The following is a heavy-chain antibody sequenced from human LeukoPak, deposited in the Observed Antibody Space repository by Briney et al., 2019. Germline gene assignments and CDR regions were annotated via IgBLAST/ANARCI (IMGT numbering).Heavy chain of an antibody. D-gene: IGHD6-13*01. V-gene: IGHV4-61*02. CDR2: IYTSGST. CDR3: ARERGIAAALYYFDY. CDR1: GGSISSGSYY. J-gene: IGHJ4*02. Sequence: SETLSLTCTVSGGSISSGSYYWSWIRQPAGKGLEWIGRIYTSGSTNYNPSLKSRVTISVDTSKNQFSLKLSSVTAADTAVYYSARERGIAAALYYFDYWGQGTLVTVSS.